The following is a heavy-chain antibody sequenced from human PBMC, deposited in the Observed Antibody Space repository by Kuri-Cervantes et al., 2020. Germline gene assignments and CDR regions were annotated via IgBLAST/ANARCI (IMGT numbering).Heavy chain of an antibody. CDR2: ISYDGSNK. V-gene: IGHV3-30-3*01. D-gene: IGHD2-15*01. J-gene: IGHJ5*02. CDR1: GFTFSSYA. CDR3: ARGPAAVVFPRWFDP. Sequence: LSLTCAASGFTFSSYAMHWVRQAPGKGLEWVAVISYDGSNKYYADSVKGRFTISRDNSKNTLYLQMNSLKTEDTAVYYCARGPAAVVFPRWFDPWGQGTLVTVSS.